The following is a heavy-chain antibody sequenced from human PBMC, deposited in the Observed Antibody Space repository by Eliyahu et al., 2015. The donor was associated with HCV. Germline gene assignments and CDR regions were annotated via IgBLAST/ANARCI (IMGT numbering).Heavy chain of an antibody. V-gene: IGHV4-39*01. J-gene: IGHJ4*02. Sequence: QLQLQESGPGLVKPSETLSLTCTVSGGSISSSSYYWXWIRQPPGKGLXWIGSIYYSGSTYYNPSLKSRVTISVDTSKNQFSLKLSSVTAADTAVYYCANTKQDYDILTGYRLGYYFDYWGQGTLVTVSS. CDR3: ANTKQDYDILTGYRLGYYFDY. CDR1: GGSISSSSYY. CDR2: IYYSGST. D-gene: IGHD3-9*01.